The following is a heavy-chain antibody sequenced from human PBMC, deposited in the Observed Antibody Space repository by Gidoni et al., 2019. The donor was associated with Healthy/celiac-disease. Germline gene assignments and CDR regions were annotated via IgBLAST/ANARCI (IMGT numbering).Heavy chain of an antibody. V-gene: IGHV3-23*01. CDR1: GFTFSSYA. Sequence: RLSCAASGFTFSSYAMSWVRQAPGKGLAWVSAISGSGGSTYYADSVKGRFNISRDNSKNTLYLKMNSLRAEDTAVYYCAKSGGEQQLGSFDYWGQGTLVTVSS. J-gene: IGHJ4*02. CDR3: AKSGGEQQLGSFDY. D-gene: IGHD6-13*01. CDR2: ISGSGGST.